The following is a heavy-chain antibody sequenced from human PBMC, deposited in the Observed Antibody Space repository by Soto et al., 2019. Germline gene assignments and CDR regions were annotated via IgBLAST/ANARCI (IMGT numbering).Heavy chain of an antibody. CDR1: GGSISSYY. CDR3: ARTYDFWSGYSVYYYMDV. D-gene: IGHD3-3*01. V-gene: IGHV4-59*01. CDR2: IYYSGST. Sequence: SSETLSLTCTVSGGSISSYYWSWIRQPPGKGLEWIGYIYYSGSTNYNPSLKRRVTISVDTSKNQFSLKLSSVTAADTAVYYCARTYDFWSGYSVYYYMDVWGKGTTVTVSS. J-gene: IGHJ6*03.